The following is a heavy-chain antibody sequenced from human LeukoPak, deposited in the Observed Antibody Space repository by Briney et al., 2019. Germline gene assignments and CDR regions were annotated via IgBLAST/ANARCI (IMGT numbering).Heavy chain of an antibody. CDR2: IGTSGTST. J-gene: IGHJ4*02. CDR1: GFTFSTYA. V-gene: IGHV3-64D*09. Sequence: GGSLRLSCSASGFTFSTYAIHWVRQAPGKGLQYVSSIGTSGTSTYYADSVTGRFTISRDNSKNSLYLQISNLRPEDTAVYYCVRGQEVVYTPTFDYWGQGVLVTVSS. CDR3: VRGQEVVYTPTFDY. D-gene: IGHD2-8*02.